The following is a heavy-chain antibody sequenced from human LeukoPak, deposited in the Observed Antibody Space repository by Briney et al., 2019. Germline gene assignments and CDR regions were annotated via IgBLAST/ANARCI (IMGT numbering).Heavy chain of an antibody. Sequence: SETLSLTCTVSGGSISSSSYYWGWIRQPPGKGLEWIGRIYYSGSTYYNPSLKSRVTISVDTSKNQFSLKLSSVTAADTAVYYCARHPDYDFWSGPLGYYYMDVWGKGTTVTVSS. J-gene: IGHJ6*03. CDR1: GGSISSSSYY. CDR2: IYYSGST. CDR3: ARHPDYDFWSGPLGYYYMDV. V-gene: IGHV4-39*01. D-gene: IGHD3-3*01.